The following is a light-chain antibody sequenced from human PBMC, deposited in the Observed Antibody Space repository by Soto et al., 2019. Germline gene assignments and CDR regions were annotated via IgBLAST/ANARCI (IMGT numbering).Light chain of an antibody. CDR1: QSVSRN. CDR2: GAS. V-gene: IGKV3-15*01. Sequence: DMVMTQSPATLSVSPGERATLSCRASQSVSRNLAWSQQKPGQAPRLLIYGASTRATGIPAKFSGSGSGTEFTLTISSLQSEDFAVYYCQQYNNWPPYTFGQGTKLEIK. J-gene: IGKJ2*01. CDR3: QQYNNWPPYT.